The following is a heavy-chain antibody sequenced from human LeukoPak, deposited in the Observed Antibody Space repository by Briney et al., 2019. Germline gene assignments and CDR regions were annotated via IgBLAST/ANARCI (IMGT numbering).Heavy chain of an antibody. J-gene: IGHJ6*03. CDR3: ARSISRPIGVGGVTAYYYVDV. CDR2: TYYRSTWNT. Sequence: SQTLSLTCAISGDSVSSNSAAWNWIRQSPSRGLEWLGRTYYRSTWNTDYAIPVESRITINPDTSKNQFSLQLNSVTPEDTAVYYCARSISRPIGVGGVTAYYYVDVWGKGTTVTVSS. D-gene: IGHD3-16*01. V-gene: IGHV6-1*01. CDR1: GDSVSSNSAA.